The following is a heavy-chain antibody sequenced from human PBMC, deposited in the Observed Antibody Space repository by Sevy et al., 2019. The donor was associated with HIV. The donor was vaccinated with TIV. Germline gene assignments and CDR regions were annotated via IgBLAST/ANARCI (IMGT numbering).Heavy chain of an antibody. D-gene: IGHD2-21*01. Sequence: GGSLRLSCAASGFSYSSYGMHWVRQAAGKGLEWVAYIQYDGSNKDYADSVKGRFTISRDNSKNTLDLQMNSLRVEDTAVYYCVKEGGGEGGDHWGQGTLVTVSS. CDR1: GFSYSSYG. CDR2: IQYDGSNK. J-gene: IGHJ4*02. CDR3: VKEGGGEGGDH. V-gene: IGHV3-30*02.